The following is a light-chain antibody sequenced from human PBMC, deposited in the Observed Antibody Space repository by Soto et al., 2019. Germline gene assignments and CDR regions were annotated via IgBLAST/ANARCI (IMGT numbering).Light chain of an antibody. CDR1: QGITHD. V-gene: IGKV1-17*01. Sequence: DIQMTQSPSSLSASVGDRVTITCRASQGITHDLGWYQQKPGKAPKRLIYDASNLQSGVPSRFSGSGSGTDFTLTISSLQPEDFATYYCLQHYNYPLTFGQGTKVEIK. CDR3: LQHYNYPLT. CDR2: DAS. J-gene: IGKJ1*01.